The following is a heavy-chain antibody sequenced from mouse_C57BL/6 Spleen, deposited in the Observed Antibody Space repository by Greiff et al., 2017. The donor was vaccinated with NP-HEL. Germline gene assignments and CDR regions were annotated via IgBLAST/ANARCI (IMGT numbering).Heavy chain of an antibody. D-gene: IGHD1-1*01. J-gene: IGHJ3*01. CDR1: GYAFSSSW. CDR2: IYPGDGDT. CDR3: ARSRYYAPWAY. V-gene: IGHV1-82*01. Sequence: QVQLKQSGPELVKPGASVKISCKASGYAFSSSWMNWVKQRPGKGLEWIGRIYPGDGDTNYNGKFKGKATLTADKSSSTAYMQLSSLTSEDSAVYCCARSRYYAPWAYWGQGTLVTVSA.